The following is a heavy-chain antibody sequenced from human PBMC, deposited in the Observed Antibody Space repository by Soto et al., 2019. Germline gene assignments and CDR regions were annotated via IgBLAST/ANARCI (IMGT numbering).Heavy chain of an antibody. J-gene: IGHJ4*02. CDR3: ARDGTHYSNYEDGLGYFDY. D-gene: IGHD4-4*01. V-gene: IGHV1-46*03. Sequence: QVQLVQSGAEVKKPGASVKVSCKASGYTFTSYYMHWVRQAPGQGLEWMGIINPSGGSTSYAQKFQGRVTMTRDTFTSTVYMELSSLRSEDTAVYYCARDGTHYSNYEDGLGYFDYWGQGTLVTVSS. CDR2: INPSGGST. CDR1: GYTFTSYY.